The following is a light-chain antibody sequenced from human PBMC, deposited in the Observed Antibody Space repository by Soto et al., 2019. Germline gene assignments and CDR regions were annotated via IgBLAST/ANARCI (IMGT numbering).Light chain of an antibody. CDR1: QGISSR. V-gene: IGKV1D-12*01. CDR2: AAS. J-gene: IGKJ4*01. Sequence: DIQMSQSPSSVSASVEDRVTITCRASQGISSRLAWYQQKPGKAPKLLIYAASSLQSEVPSRFSGSGSGTDFTLTISSLQPEDFATYYCQQTDSFPLTFGGGTKVEVK. CDR3: QQTDSFPLT.